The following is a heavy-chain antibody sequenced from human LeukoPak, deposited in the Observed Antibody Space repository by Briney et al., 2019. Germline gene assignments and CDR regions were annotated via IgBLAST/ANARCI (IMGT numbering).Heavy chain of an antibody. CDR2: INTNTGNP. CDR1: GYTFTSYA. V-gene: IGHV7-4-1*02. Sequence: GASVKVSCKASGYTFTSYAMNWVRQAPGQGLEWMGWINTNTGNPTYAQGFTGRFVFSLDTSVSTAYLQISSLKAEDTAVYYCARDPSLILRYFGAFDIWGQGTMVTVSS. D-gene: IGHD3-9*01. CDR3: ARDPSLILRYFGAFDI. J-gene: IGHJ3*02.